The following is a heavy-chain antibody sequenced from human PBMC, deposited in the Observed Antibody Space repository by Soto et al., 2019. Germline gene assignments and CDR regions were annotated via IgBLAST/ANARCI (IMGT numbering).Heavy chain of an antibody. CDR2: INPSGGST. V-gene: IGHV1-46*01. J-gene: IGHJ5*02. CDR1: GYILSSYY. D-gene: IGHD2-21*02. Sequence: GASVKVSCKASGYILSSYYMHWVRQAPGQGLEWMGIINPSGGSTTYAQKFQGRVTMTRDTSTSTVYMELSSLTSEDTAMYYCARSYCGGDCPNNWFDPSGQRTPVTVSS. CDR3: ARSYCGGDCPNNWFDP.